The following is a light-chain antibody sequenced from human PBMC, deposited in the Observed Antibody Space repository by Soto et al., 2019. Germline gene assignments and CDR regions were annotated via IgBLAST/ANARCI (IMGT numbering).Light chain of an antibody. Sequence: DIQMTQSPSPRSGYVGDRVTITFRASQTISSWLAWYQQKPGKAPKLLIYKASTLKSGVPSRFSGSGSRTECTLTISSLQPDDVETDDCQHYNSYSEAFGQGAQVDIK. CDR1: QTISSW. V-gene: IGKV1-5*03. J-gene: IGKJ1*01. CDR2: KAS. CDR3: QHYNSYSEA.